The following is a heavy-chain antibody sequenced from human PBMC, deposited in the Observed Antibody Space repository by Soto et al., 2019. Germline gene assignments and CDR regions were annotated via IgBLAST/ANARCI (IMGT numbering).Heavy chain of an antibody. J-gene: IGHJ4*02. CDR1: GFTFSSYS. V-gene: IGHV3-21*01. D-gene: IGHD3-10*01. Sequence: GGSLRLSCAASGFTFSSYSMNWVRQAPGKGLEWVSSISSSSSYIYYADSVKGRFTISSDNAKNSLYRQMNSLRAEDTAVYYCARDNLKNPPFRITMVRGVTVIDYWGQGTLVTVSS. CDR3: ARDNLKNPPFRITMVRGVTVIDY. CDR2: ISSSSSYI.